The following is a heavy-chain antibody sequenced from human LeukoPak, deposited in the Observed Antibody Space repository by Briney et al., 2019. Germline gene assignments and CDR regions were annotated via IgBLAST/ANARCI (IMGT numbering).Heavy chain of an antibody. CDR3: ASSYYDSREAFDI. V-gene: IGHV4-34*01. CDR1: GGSFSGYY. D-gene: IGHD3-22*01. J-gene: IGHJ3*02. Sequence: SETLSLTCAVYGGSFSGYYWSWIRQPPGKGLEWIGEINHSGSTNYNPSLKSRVTISVDTSKNQFSLKLSSVTAADTAVYYCASSYYDSREAFDIWGQGTMVTVSS. CDR2: INHSGST.